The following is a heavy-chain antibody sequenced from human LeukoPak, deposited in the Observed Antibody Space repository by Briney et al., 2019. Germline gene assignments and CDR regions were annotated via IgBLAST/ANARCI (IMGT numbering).Heavy chain of an antibody. V-gene: IGHV4-4*07. CDR1: GGSISSYY. D-gene: IGHD3-10*01. J-gene: IGHJ6*03. CDR3: ARGRNYYPMDV. CDR2: IYTSGST. Sequence: PSETLSLTCTVSGGSISSYYWSWIGQPAGKGLEWIGRIYTSGSTNYNPSLKSRVTMSVDTSRNQFSLKLSSVTAADTAVYYCARGRNYYPMDVWGKGTTVTVSS.